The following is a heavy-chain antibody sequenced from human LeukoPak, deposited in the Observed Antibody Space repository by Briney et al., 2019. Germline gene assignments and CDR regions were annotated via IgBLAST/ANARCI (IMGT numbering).Heavy chain of an antibody. Sequence: GGSLRLSCAASGFTFSDYYMSWIRQAPGKGLEWVSYISSSSSYTNYADSVKGRFTISRDNAKNSLYLQMNSLRAEDTAVYYCARKGTAMYYSDYWGQGTLVTVSS. CDR1: GFTFSDYY. J-gene: IGHJ4*02. V-gene: IGHV3-11*06. CDR3: ARKGTAMYYSDY. CDR2: ISSSSSYT. D-gene: IGHD2-21*02.